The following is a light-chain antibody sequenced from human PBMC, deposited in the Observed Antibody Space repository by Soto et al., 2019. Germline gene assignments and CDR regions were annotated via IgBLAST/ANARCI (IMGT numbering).Light chain of an antibody. CDR3: QQANSFPIT. J-gene: IGKJ5*01. CDR2: AAS. V-gene: IGKV1-12*01. CDR1: QGISSW. Sequence: DIQMTQSPSSVXXXXXXXXXXXXRAXQGISSWLAWYQQKPGKAPKLLIYAASSLQSGVPSRFSGSGSGTDFTLTISSLQPEDFATYYCQQANSFPITXGQGTRLEIK.